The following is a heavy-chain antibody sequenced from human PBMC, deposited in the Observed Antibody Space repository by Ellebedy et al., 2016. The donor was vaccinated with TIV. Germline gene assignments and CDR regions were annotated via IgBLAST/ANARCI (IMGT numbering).Heavy chain of an antibody. CDR2: ISTGGSTI. CDR3: ARRLGSGTYYRGYYYYGMDV. V-gene: IGHV3-11*01. J-gene: IGHJ6*02. Sequence: LSLTCAASGFTFSDYYMSWIRQAPGKGLEWVSYISTGGSTIYYADSVKGRFTISRDNAKNSLYLQMNSLRAEDTAVYYCARRLGSGTYYRGYYYYGMDVWGQGTTVTVSS. CDR1: GFTFSDYY. D-gene: IGHD3-10*01.